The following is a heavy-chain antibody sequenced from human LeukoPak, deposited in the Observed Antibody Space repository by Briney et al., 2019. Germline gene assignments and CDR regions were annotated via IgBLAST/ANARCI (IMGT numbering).Heavy chain of an antibody. J-gene: IGHJ5*02. V-gene: IGHV1-46*01. CDR2: INPSGGST. Sequence: ASVKVSCKASGYTFTSYYMHWVRQAPGQGLEWMGIINPSGGSTSYAQKFQGRVTMTRDTSTSTVYMELSSLRSEDTAVYYCARDLDVSFGRDNWFDPWGQGTLVTVSS. CDR3: ARDLDVSFGRDNWFDP. CDR1: GYTFTSYY. D-gene: IGHD3-10*01.